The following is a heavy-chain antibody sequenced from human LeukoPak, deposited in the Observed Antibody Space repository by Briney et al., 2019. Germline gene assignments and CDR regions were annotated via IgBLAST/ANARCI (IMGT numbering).Heavy chain of an antibody. V-gene: IGHV1-46*01. CDR1: GYTFTGYY. D-gene: IGHD3-10*01. CDR2: INPSGGST. J-gene: IGHJ4*02. Sequence: GASVTVSCKASGYTFTGYYMHWVRQAPGQGLEWMGIINPSGGSTSYAQKFQGRVTMTGDTSTSTVYMELSSLRSEDTAVYYCASISHGFYYWGQGTPVTVSS. CDR3: ASISHGFYY.